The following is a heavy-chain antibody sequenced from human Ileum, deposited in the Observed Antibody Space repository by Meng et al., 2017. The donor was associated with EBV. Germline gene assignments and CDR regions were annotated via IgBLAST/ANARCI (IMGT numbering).Heavy chain of an antibody. CDR1: VGSINTDYW. CDR2: IHHSGIT. D-gene: IGHD3-16*01. J-gene: IGHJ4*02. Sequence: GPRQDLGPELWQPSRTMSLLCAVLVGSINTDYWWSWVRQAPGEGLEWIGEIHHSGITNYNASLRSRVYMSIDKSKNQVSFNLRSATAADTAVYYCARGVDYHWGYWGQGSLVTVSS. CDR3: ARGVDYHWGY. V-gene: IGHV4-4*02.